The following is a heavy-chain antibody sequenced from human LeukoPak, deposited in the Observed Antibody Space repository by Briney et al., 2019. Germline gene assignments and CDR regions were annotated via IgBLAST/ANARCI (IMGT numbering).Heavy chain of an antibody. D-gene: IGHD3-10*01. CDR1: GGSFSGYY. CDR3: ARGGTMVRGVIPRDY. V-gene: IGHV4-34*01. Sequence: ETLSLTCAVYGGSFSGYYWSWIRQPPGKGLEWIGEINHSGSTNYNHSLKGRVTISVDTSKNQFSLKLSSVTAADTAVYYCARGGTMVRGVIPRDYWGQGTLVTVSS. CDR2: INHSGST. J-gene: IGHJ4*02.